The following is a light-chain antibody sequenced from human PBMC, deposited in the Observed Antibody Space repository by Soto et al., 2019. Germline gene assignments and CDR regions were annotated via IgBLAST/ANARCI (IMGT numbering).Light chain of an antibody. CDR1: SSDVGSYNL. Sequence: QSALTQPASVSGSPGQSITISCTGTSSDVGSYNLVSWYEHHPGKAPQLIIYEGTKRPSGVSSRFSGSKSGNTASLTISGLQAEDEADYYCCTYATSHTWMFGGGTKVTVL. V-gene: IGLV2-23*01. CDR2: EGT. CDR3: CTYATSHTWM. J-gene: IGLJ3*02.